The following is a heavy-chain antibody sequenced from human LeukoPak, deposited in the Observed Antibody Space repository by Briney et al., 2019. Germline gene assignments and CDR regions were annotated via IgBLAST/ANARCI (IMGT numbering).Heavy chain of an antibody. CDR3: ARARNDYDSNGFSFLDY. CDR2: IWYDRSNI. V-gene: IGHV3-33*01. CDR1: GISFSSHG. J-gene: IGHJ4*02. D-gene: IGHD3-22*01. Sequence: GGTLRLSCAASGISFSSHGMHWVRQAPGKGLEWVAVIWYDRSNIYYADSVKGRFTISRDNSKNKLYLQMNCLRAEDTALYYCARARNDYDSNGFSFLDYWGQGTLVTVSS.